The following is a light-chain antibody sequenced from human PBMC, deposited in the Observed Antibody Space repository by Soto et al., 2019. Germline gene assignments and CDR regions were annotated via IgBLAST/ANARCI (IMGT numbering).Light chain of an antibody. Sequence: DIQMTQSPSTLSASVGDRVTITCRASQSISNWLAWYQQKPGKAPKLLIYKASRLESGGTSRFSGSGSGTEFTLTIRSLQPDVFATYYFRRYNRYWTFGQGTKVEVK. V-gene: IGKV1-5*03. J-gene: IGKJ1*01. CDR1: QSISNW. CDR3: RRYNRYWT. CDR2: KAS.